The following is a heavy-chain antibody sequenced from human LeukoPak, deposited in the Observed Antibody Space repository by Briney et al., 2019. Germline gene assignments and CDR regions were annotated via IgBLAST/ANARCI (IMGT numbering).Heavy chain of an antibody. D-gene: IGHD6-6*01. Sequence: ASVKVSCRASGYTFTSYYMHWVRQAPGQGLEWMGIINPSGGSTSYAQKFQGRVTMTRDMSTSTVYTELSSLRSEDTAVYYCARAAGQLVHSPLYYYYMDVWGKGTTVTVSS. CDR1: GYTFTSYY. CDR2: INPSGGST. J-gene: IGHJ6*03. CDR3: ARAAGQLVHSPLYYYYMDV. V-gene: IGHV1-46*01.